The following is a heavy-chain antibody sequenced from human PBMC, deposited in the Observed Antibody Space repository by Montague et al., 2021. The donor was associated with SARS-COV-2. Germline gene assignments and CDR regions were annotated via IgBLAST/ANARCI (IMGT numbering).Heavy chain of an antibody. CDR3: AREPLERGHQLLWEVYYYYGMDV. CDR2: IYTSGST. D-gene: IGHD2-2*01. J-gene: IGHJ6*02. Sequence: SETLSLTCTVSVCSISSYYWSWIRQPAGKGLEWIGRIYTSGSTNYNPSLKSRFTKSVDTSKDQFSLKLSSVTAADTAVYYCAREPLERGHQLLWEVYYYYGMDVWGQGTTVTVSS. V-gene: IGHV4-4*07. CDR1: VCSISSYY.